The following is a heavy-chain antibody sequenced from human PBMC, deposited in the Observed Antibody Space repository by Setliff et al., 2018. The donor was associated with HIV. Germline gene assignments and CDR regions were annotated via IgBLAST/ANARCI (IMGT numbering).Heavy chain of an antibody. V-gene: IGHV4-4*09. CDR2: ILSNVTT. CDR1: GDSIDDFY. D-gene: IGHD1-1*01. J-gene: IGHJ4*02. CDR3: ARRKLSKGGAFDY. Sequence: PSETLSLTCTVSGDSIDDFYWSWIRHPPGQGLEWIGYILSNVTTNYSPSLKSRVTMSIDRSKSQFLLNLTSVNASDTAIYYCARRKLSKGGAFDYWGQGALVTVSS.